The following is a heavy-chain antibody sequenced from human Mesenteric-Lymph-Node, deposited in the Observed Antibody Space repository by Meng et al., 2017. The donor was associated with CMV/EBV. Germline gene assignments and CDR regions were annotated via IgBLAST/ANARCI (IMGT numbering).Heavy chain of an antibody. CDR3: ARYYGGNFDY. J-gene: IGHJ4*02. D-gene: IGHD4-23*01. CDR2: ISSSGDYI. V-gene: IGHV3-21*01. CDR1: GFTFSTYS. Sequence: GGSLRLSCAASGFTFSTYSMTWVRQAPGKGLEWVSSISSSGDYIYYADLLKGRFTISSDNAKNSLYLQMNSLRAEDTAVYYCARYYGGNFDYWGQGTLVTVSS.